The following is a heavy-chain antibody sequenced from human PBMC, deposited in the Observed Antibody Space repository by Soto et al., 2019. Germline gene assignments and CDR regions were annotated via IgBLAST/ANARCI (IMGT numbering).Heavy chain of an antibody. D-gene: IGHD3-22*01. CDR3: ARDPRLGYYGMDV. J-gene: IGHJ6*02. CDR2: IWYDGSNK. Sequence: GVSLRLSCAASGFTFSSYGMHWFRQAPGKGLEWVAVIWYDGSNKYYADSVKCRFTISRDNSKNTRYLQMNSQRAVYTAVYYFARDPRLGYYGMDVWGQGTTVTVSS. V-gene: IGHV3-33*01. CDR1: GFTFSSYG.